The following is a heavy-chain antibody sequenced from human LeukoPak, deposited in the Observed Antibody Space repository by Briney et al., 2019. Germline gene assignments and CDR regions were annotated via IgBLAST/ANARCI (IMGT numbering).Heavy chain of an antibody. V-gene: IGHV3-21*01. D-gene: IGHD3-16*01. CDR2: ISSSSSYI. CDR3: ERDGQRAGENYFDC. J-gene: IGHJ4*02. Sequence: GGSLRLSCAASGFTFSSYSMNWVRQAPGKGLEWVSSISSSSSYIYYADSVKGRFTISRDNAKNSLYLQMNSLRAEDTAVYYCERDGQRAGENYFDCWGQGTLVTVSS. CDR1: GFTFSSYS.